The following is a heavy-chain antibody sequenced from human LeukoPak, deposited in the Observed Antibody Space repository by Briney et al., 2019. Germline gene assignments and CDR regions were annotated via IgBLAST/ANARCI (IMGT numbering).Heavy chain of an antibody. J-gene: IGHJ3*02. CDR1: GFIFRSYS. CDR3: AREVAAAGTSDAFDI. CDR2: ISSLSGTI. Sequence: GGSLRLSCTASGFIFRSYSMNWVRQAPGKGLEWISYISSLSGTIDYADSVKGRFTISRDNAKNSLYLQMNSLRAEDTALYYCAREVAAAGTSDAFDIWGQGTMVTVSS. D-gene: IGHD6-13*01. V-gene: IGHV3-48*04.